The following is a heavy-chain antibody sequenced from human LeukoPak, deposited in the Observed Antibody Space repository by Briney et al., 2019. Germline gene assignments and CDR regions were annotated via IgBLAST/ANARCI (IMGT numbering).Heavy chain of an antibody. CDR2: IDYSGST. CDR3: GVLAGTDYYYNMDV. V-gene: IGHV4-59*08. Sequence: SETLSLTCTVSGVSISSSYWSWIRQSPGKGLEWIGYIDYSGSTNYNPSLKSRVTISVATSKKQLSLKLSSVTAADTAVYYCGVLAGTDYYYNMDVWGQGTTVTVSS. D-gene: IGHD6-19*01. CDR1: GVSISSSY. J-gene: IGHJ6*02.